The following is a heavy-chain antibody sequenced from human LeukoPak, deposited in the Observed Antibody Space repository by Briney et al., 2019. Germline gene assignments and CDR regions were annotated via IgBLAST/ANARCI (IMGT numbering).Heavy chain of an antibody. V-gene: IGHV4-39*07. CDR1: GGSISSSGYY. D-gene: IGHD3-3*01. Sequence: PSETLSLTCTVSGGSISSSGYYWGWIRQPPGKGLEWIGNIYYVGSTYYNPSLNSRVTISVDTSKNQFSLKLSSVTAADTAVYYCARKVLEWLFDGPKYYFDYWGQGTLVTVSS. J-gene: IGHJ4*02. CDR3: ARKVLEWLFDGPKYYFDY. CDR2: IYYVGST.